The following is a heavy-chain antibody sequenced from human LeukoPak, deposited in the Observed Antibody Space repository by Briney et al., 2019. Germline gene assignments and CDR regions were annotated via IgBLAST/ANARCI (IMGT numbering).Heavy chain of an antibody. V-gene: IGHV4-34*01. D-gene: IGHD6-6*01. CDR3: ARVVEVAARPHFDY. CDR1: GGSFSGYY. CDR2: INHSGST. Sequence: PSETLSLTCAVYGGSFSGYYWSWIRQPPGKGLEWIGEINHSGSTNYNPSLKSRVTISVDTSKNQFSLKLSSVTAADTAVYYCARVVEVAARPHFDYRGQGTLVTVSS. J-gene: IGHJ4*02.